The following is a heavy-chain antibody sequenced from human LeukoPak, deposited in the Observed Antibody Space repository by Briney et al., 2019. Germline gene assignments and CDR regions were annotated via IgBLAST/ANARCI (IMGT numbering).Heavy chain of an antibody. J-gene: IGHJ4*02. CDR1: GYTLTSYY. CDR3: ARGAPGYSSSPFYFDY. CDR2: INPSGGST. Sequence: ASVKVSCKASGYTLTSYYMHWVRQAPGQGLEWMGIINPSGGSTSYAQKFQGRVTMTRDTSTSTVYMELSSLRSEDTAVYYCARGAPGYSSSPFYFDYWGQGTLVTVSS. D-gene: IGHD6-13*01. V-gene: IGHV1-46*01.